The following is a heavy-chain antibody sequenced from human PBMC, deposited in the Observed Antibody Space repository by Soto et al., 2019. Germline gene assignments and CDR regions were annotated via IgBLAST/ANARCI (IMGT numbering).Heavy chain of an antibody. CDR1: GFTFDDYA. CDR3: AKEIVGDSSGYSYDY. CDR2: ISWNSGSI. Sequence: EVQLVESGGGLVQPGRSLRLSCAASGFTFDDYAMHWVRQAPGKGLEWVSGISWNSGSIGYADSVKGRFTISRDNAKTSLYRQMNGLRAEDTAFYYCAKEIVGDSSGYSYDYWGQGTLFTVSS. J-gene: IGHJ4*02. V-gene: IGHV3-9*01. D-gene: IGHD3-22*01.